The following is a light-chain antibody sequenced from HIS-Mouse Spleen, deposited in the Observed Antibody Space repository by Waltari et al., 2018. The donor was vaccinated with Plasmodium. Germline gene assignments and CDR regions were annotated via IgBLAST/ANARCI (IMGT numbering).Light chain of an antibody. CDR2: EDS. V-gene: IGLV3-10*01. CDR3: YSTDSSGNHRV. CDR1: ALPPTY. Sequence: SYELTQPPSVSVSPGQTARITCSGDALPPTYAYCYQQKSGQAPVLVIYEDSKRPSGIPERFSGSSSGTMATLTISGAQVEDEADYYCYSTDSSGNHRVFGGGTKLTVL. J-gene: IGLJ3*02.